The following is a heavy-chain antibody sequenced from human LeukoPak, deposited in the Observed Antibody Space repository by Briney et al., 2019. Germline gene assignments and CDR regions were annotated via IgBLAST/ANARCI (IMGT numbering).Heavy chain of an antibody. CDR2: IRYDGSNK. CDR1: GFTFSSYG. V-gene: IGHV3-30*02. Sequence: GGSLRLSCAASGFTFSSYGMHWVRQAPGKGLEWVAFIRYDGSNKYYADSVKGRFTISRDNSKNTLYLQMNSLRAEDTAVYYCAKDMWPVVGATFDYWGQGTLVTVSS. J-gene: IGHJ4*02. CDR3: AKDMWPVVGATFDY. D-gene: IGHD1-26*01.